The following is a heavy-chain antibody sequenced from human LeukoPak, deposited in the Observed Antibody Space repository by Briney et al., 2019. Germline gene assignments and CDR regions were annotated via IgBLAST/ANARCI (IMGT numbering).Heavy chain of an antibody. CDR3: ARSGYSSGYVGWLGY. J-gene: IGHJ4*02. CDR2: INAGNGNT. CDR1: GYIFTYYV. D-gene: IGHD5-18*01. V-gene: IGHV1-3*03. Sequence: ASVKVSCKASGYIFTYYVIHWVRQAPGQSLEWMGWINAGNGNTKYSQEFQGRVTITRDTSASTVYMELSSLRSEDTAIYYCARSGYSSGYVGWLGYWGQGTLVTVSS.